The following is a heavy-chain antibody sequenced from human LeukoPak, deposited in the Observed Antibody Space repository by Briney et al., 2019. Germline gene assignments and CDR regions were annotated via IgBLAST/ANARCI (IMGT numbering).Heavy chain of an antibody. Sequence: PSETLSLTCAVYGGSFSGYYWSWIRQPPGKGLEWIGEINHSGSTNYNPSLKSRVTISVDTSKNQFSLKLSSVTAADTAVYYCARVAFWDSYGFYYFDYWGQGTLVTVSS. CDR2: INHSGST. J-gene: IGHJ4*02. CDR3: ARVAFWDSYGFYYFDY. CDR1: GGSFSGYY. V-gene: IGHV4-34*01. D-gene: IGHD5-18*01.